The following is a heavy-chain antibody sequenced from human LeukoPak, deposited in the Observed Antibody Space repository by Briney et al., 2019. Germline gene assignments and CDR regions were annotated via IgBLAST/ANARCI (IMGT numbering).Heavy chain of an antibody. V-gene: IGHV4-61*02. Sequence: SETLSLTCSVSGGSISSGSYYWSWIRQPAGKGLEWIGRIYTSGSTNYNPSLKSRVTISVDTSKNQFSLKLSSVTAADTAVYYCARDTWFGAGRTFDYWGQGTLVTVSS. J-gene: IGHJ4*02. D-gene: IGHD3-10*01. CDR2: IYTSGST. CDR3: ARDTWFGAGRTFDY. CDR1: GGSISSGSYY.